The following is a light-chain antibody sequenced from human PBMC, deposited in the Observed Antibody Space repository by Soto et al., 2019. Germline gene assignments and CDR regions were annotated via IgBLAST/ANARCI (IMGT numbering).Light chain of an antibody. CDR3: QQSNNWPKT. CDR1: RSVGSN. V-gene: IGKV3-15*01. J-gene: IGKJ1*01. Sequence: EIVMTQSPDTLSVSPGETATLSCRASRSVGSNLAWYQQKPGQAPSLLISDASTRAAGLPARFSGSGSGTEFTLTISSLQSEDFAVYYCQQSNNWPKTFGQGTKVEIK. CDR2: DAS.